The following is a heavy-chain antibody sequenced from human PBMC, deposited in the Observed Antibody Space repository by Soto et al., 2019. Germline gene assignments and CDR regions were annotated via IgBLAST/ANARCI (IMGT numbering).Heavy chain of an antibody. J-gene: IGHJ1*01. CDR3: ARAVGGDEAYFQH. Sequence: QVQLQESGPGLVKPSGTLSLTCAVSGGSISSSNWWSWVRQPPWKGLEWIGEIYHSGSTHYNPALRSRVTISVDKSKNQFSLKLSSVTAADTAVYYCARAVGGDEAYFQHWGQGTLVTVSS. D-gene: IGHD2-21*02. V-gene: IGHV4-4*02. CDR2: IYHSGST. CDR1: GGSISSSNW.